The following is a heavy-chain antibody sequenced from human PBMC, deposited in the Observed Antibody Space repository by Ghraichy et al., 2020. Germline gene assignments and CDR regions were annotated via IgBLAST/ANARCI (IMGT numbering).Heavy chain of an antibody. D-gene: IGHD3-3*01. Sequence: GGSLRLSCAASGFTFSSYWMSWVRQAPGKGLEWVANIKQDGSEKYYVDSVKGRFTISRDNAKNSLYLQMNSLRAEDTAVYYCARSYDFWSGYYGPHDYWGQGTLVTVSS. CDR2: IKQDGSEK. V-gene: IGHV3-7*04. J-gene: IGHJ4*02. CDR3: ARSYDFWSGYYGPHDY. CDR1: GFTFSSYW.